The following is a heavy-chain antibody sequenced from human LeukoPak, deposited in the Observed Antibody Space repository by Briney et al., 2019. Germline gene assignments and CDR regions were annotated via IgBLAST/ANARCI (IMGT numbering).Heavy chain of an antibody. CDR1: GFTFSSYW. J-gene: IGHJ4*02. D-gene: IGHD6-6*01. CDR2: IKQDGSEK. CDR3: AREESIAASSFDY. V-gene: IGHV3-7*01. Sequence: GGSLRLSCAASGFTFSSYWMSWVRQAPGKGLEWVDNIKQDGSEKYYVDSVKGRFTISRDNAKNSLYLQMNSLRAEDTAVYYCAREESIAASSFDYWGQGTLVTVSS.